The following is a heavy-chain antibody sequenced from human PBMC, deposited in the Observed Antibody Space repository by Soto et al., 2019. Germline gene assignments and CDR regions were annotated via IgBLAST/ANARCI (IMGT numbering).Heavy chain of an antibody. Sequence: QVQLQESGPGLVKPSQTLSLTCTVSGGSISSGGYYWSWIRQHPGKGLEWIGYIYYSGSTYYNPXXXXDPXXXSRATNTLPTXXHXFXXRPSSGTDADTAVYYCERERGRPAATPYSYDGMNVWGQGTTVTVSS. J-gene: IGHJ6*02. CDR1: GGSISSGGYY. V-gene: IGHV4-31*03. CDR2: IYYSGST. D-gene: IGHD2-2*02. CDR3: ERERGRPAATPYSYDGMNV.